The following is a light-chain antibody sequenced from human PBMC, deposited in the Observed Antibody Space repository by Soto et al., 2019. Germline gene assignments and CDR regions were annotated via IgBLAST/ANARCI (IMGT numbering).Light chain of an antibody. J-gene: IGLJ1*01. CDR1: SSNIGSNT. CDR2: NNN. Sequence: QAVVTQPPSASGTPGQRGTISCSGSSSNIGSNTVNWYQQLPGTAPKLLIYNNNQRPSGVPDRCSGSKSGTSASLAISGLQSEDEADYYCAAWDDSLNGLVFGTGTKLTVL. V-gene: IGLV1-44*01. CDR3: AAWDDSLNGLV.